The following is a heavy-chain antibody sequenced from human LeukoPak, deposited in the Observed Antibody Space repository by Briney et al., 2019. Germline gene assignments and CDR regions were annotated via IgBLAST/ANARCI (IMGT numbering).Heavy chain of an antibody. CDR3: ARVGYSYATPFDS. CDR2: ISSSSSYI. CDR1: GFTFSSYS. Sequence: GGSLRLSCAASGFTFSSYSMNWVRQAPGKGLEWVSSISSSSSYIYYADSVKGRFTISRDNAKNSLYLQMNSLRAEDTAVYYCARVGYSYATPFDSWGQGTLVTVSS. J-gene: IGHJ5*01. D-gene: IGHD5-18*01. V-gene: IGHV3-21*01.